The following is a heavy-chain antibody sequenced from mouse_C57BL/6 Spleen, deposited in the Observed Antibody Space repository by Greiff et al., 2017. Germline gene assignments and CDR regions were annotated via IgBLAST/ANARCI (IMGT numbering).Heavy chain of an antibody. CDR2: INPNYGTT. D-gene: IGHD2-4*01. J-gene: IGHJ4*01. V-gene: IGHV1-39*01. Sequence: VHVKQSGPELVKPGASVKISCKASGYSFSDYNMNWVKQSNGKSLEWIGVINPNYGTTSYNQKFKGKATLTVDQSSSTAYMQLNSLTSEDSAVYYCAAYDYEGAMDYWGQGTSVTVSS. CDR1: GYSFSDYN. CDR3: AAYDYEGAMDY.